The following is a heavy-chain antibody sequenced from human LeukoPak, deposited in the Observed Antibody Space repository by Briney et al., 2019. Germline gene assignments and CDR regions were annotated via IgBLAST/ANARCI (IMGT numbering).Heavy chain of an antibody. Sequence: PETLSLTCTVSGGSISSYYWSWIRPPAGKGLEWIGYIYYSGSTNYNPSLKSRVTISVDTSKNQFSQKLSSVTAADTAVYYCARDLGGYNYGYSFDFWGQGTLVTVSS. CDR2: IYYSGST. CDR3: ARDLGGYNYGYSFDF. CDR1: GGSISSYY. J-gene: IGHJ4*02. V-gene: IGHV4-59*01. D-gene: IGHD5-18*01.